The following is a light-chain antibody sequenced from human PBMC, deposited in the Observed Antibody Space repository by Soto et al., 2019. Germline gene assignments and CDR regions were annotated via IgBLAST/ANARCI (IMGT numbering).Light chain of an antibody. CDR1: QSVSSS. Sequence: EIVMTQSLATLSVSPGERATLSCRASQSVSSSLAWYQQKPGQAPRLLIYRASIRATGIPARFSGSGSGTEFTLTISSLQSEDFAVYYCQQYNNWPPRYTFGQGTKLEIK. CDR2: RAS. CDR3: QQYNNWPPRYT. J-gene: IGKJ2*01. V-gene: IGKV3-15*01.